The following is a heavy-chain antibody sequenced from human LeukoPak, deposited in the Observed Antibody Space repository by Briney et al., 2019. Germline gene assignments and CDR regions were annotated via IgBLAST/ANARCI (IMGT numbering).Heavy chain of an antibody. V-gene: IGHV5-51*01. J-gene: IGHJ4*02. CDR2: IYPGDSDT. Sequence: GESLKISCKGSGYSFTNYWIGWVRQMPGKGLEWVGIIYPGDSDTRYSPYFQGQVTISADKPISTAYLQWSSLKASDTAMYYCARRGYCSTTTCYRLFDYWGQGTLVSVSS. CDR1: GYSFTNYW. D-gene: IGHD2-2*01. CDR3: ARRGYCSTTTCYRLFDY.